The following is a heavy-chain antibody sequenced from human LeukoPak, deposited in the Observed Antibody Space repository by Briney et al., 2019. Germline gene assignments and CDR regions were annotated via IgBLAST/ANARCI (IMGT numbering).Heavy chain of an antibody. V-gene: IGHV4-59*01. CDR3: ARDMNSGSHFVGHDAFDI. J-gene: IGHJ3*02. CDR2: IYYSGST. CDR1: GGSISNYY. Sequence: PSETLSLTCTVSGGSISNYYWSWIRQPPGKGLEWIGYIYYSGSTNYNPSLKSRVTMSVDTSKKQFSLRLSSVTAADTAVYYCARDMNSGSHFVGHDAFDIWGQGTMVTVSS. D-gene: IGHD1-26*01.